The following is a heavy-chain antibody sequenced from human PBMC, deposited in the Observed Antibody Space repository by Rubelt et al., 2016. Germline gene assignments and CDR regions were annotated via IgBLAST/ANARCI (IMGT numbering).Heavy chain of an antibody. CDR2: ISTYNGDT. CDR3: ARDRTWLVPGLDAFDI. J-gene: IGHJ3*02. D-gene: IGHD6-19*01. Sequence: QVQLVQSGAEVKEPGASIKVSCKTSGYSFKRYAISWVRQAPGQGLEWMGWISTYNGDTRYAQNFQGRVTMTTETSTRTAYMELGGLRSDDTAVYYCARDRTWLVPGLDAFDIWGQGTMVTVSS. CDR1: GYSFKRYA. V-gene: IGHV1-18*01.